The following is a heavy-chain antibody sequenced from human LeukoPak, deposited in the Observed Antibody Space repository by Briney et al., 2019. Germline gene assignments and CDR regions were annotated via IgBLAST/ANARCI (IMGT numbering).Heavy chain of an antibody. CDR1: GYTFTGYY. Sequence: ASVKVSCKASGYTFTGYYMHWVRQAPGQGLEWMGWINPNSGGTNYAQKFQGRVTMTRDTSISTAYMELSRLRSDDTAVYYCARGERDYSDISGYTLDFDSWGQGTLVTVSS. CDR2: INPNSGGT. V-gene: IGHV1-2*02. D-gene: IGHD3-22*01. CDR3: ARGERDYSDISGYTLDFDS. J-gene: IGHJ4*02.